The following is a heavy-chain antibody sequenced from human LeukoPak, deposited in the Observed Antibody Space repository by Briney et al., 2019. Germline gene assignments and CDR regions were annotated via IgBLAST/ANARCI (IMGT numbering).Heavy chain of an antibody. V-gene: IGHV3-23*01. CDR1: GFTFNSYG. CDR3: ARVSSTHYFDY. CDR2: ISGSGDRT. J-gene: IGHJ4*02. D-gene: IGHD2-2*01. Sequence: PGGSLRLSCAASGFTFNSYGMTWVRQAPGKGLECVSGISGSGDRTYYADSVKGRFTISRDNSENTLYLQMNSLRAEDTAVYYCARVSSTHYFDYWGQGTLVAVSS.